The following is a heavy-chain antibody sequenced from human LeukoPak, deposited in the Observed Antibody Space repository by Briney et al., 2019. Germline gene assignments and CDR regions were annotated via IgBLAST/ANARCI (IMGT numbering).Heavy chain of an antibody. J-gene: IGHJ5*02. CDR2: INHSGST. CDR1: GGSFSGYY. V-gene: IGHV4-34*01. CDR3: ARDSYYWFDP. D-gene: IGHD3-10*01. Sequence: SETLSLTCAVYGGSFSGYYWSWIRQPPGKGLEWIGEINHSGSTNYNPSLKSRVTISVDTSKNQFSLKLSSVTAADTAVYYCARDSYYWFDPWGQGTLVTVSS.